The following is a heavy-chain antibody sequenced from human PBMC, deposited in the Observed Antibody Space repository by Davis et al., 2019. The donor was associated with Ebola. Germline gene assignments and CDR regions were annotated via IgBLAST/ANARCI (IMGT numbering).Heavy chain of an antibody. CDR1: VYTFTSHD. J-gene: IGHJ4*02. V-gene: IGHV1-8*01. CDR2: MNTNSGNT. D-gene: IGHD1-26*01. Sequence: SVPVSRKASVYTFTSHDLNWLRQATGQGLEWVGWMNTNSGNTGYAQKFQGRVTMTRNTSINTAYMELSSLRSEDTAVYLCARESSSVVGANGFDYGGQGNRVTVSS. CDR3: ARESSSVVGANGFDY.